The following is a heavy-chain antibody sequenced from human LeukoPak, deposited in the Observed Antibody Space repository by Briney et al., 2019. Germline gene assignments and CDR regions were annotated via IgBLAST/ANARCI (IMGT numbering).Heavy chain of an antibody. CDR3: TTGRLDY. J-gene: IGHJ4*02. CDR1: GFTFTDAW. CDR2: VKSKTDGGTT. Sequence: GGSLRLSCTASGFTFTDAWMNWVRQAPGKGLEWVGRVKSKTDGGTTDYPAPVKGRFTISRNDSKNTVYLEMSSLKIEDTAVYFCTTGRLDYWGQGTLVTVSS. V-gene: IGHV3-15*01.